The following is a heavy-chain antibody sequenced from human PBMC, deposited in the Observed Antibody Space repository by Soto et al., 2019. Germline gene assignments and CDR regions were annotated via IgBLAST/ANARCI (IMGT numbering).Heavy chain of an antibody. CDR1: GGSVNTFY. Sequence: QVQLQESGPGLVKPSETLSLTCTVSGGSVNTFYWSWIRQPPGKGLEWVGHVYYTGSTDYNPSLKNRVTISVDTTKNQVSLKLNSVTTADTAVYFCARDWGRSNYFDYWGQGTLVTVSS. J-gene: IGHJ4*02. CDR2: VYYTGST. CDR3: ARDWGRSNYFDY. D-gene: IGHD3-16*01. V-gene: IGHV4-59*02.